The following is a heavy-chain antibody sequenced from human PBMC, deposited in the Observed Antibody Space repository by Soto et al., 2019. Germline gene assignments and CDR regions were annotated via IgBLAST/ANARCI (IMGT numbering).Heavy chain of an antibody. CDR3: ARAQDNYGDYYYYYYYMDV. J-gene: IGHJ6*03. Sequence: ASVKVSCKASGYTFTGYYMHWVRQAPGQGLEWMGWINPNSGGTNYAQKFQGWVTMTRDTSISTAYMELSRLRSDDTAVYYCARAQDNYGDYYYYYYYMDVWGKGTTVTVSS. V-gene: IGHV1-2*04. CDR1: GYTFTGYY. CDR2: INPNSGGT. D-gene: IGHD4-17*01.